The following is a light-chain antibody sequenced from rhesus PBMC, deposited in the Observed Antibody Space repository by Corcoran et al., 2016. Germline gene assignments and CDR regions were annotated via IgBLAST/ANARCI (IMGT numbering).Light chain of an antibody. V-gene: IGKV1-19*01. CDR3: QHYDDLPRT. CDR2: YPS. J-gene: IGKJ1*01. CDR1: QGISSL. Sequence: DIQLTQSPSSLSASVGDKVTITCHVSQGISSLIACNQQKPGKAPKLLIYYPSSLQRGVPSRFSGSGSRTDYTFTISSLQPEDFASYYCQHYDDLPRTFGQGTKVEIK.